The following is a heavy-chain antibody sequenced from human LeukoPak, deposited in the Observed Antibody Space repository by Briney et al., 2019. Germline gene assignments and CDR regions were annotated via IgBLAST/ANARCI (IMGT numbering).Heavy chain of an antibody. V-gene: IGHV4-39*01. CDR3: ARLSKGRYFDYIFDH. CDR1: GGSVSSYEYY. CDR2: TYYSGST. D-gene: IGHD3-9*01. Sequence: PSETLSLTCTVSGGSVSSYEYYWGWIRQPPGKGLEWIENTYYSGSTYYNPSLKSRLTMSVDTSKNQFSLKMSSVTAADTAVYYCARLSKGRYFDYIFDHWGQGALVTVSS. J-gene: IGHJ4*02.